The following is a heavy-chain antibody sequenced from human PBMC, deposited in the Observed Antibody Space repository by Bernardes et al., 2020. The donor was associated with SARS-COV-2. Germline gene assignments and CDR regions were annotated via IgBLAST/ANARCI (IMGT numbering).Heavy chain of an antibody. CDR1: GFTFSSYG. V-gene: IGHV3-30*18. Sequence: GGSLRLSRAASGFTFSSYGMHWVRQAPGKGLEWVAVISYDGSNKYYADSVKGRFTISRDNSKNTLYLQMNSLRAEDTAVYYCAKDGGEYCSGGSCYSGWLDYWGQGTLVTVSS. J-gene: IGHJ4*02. CDR3: AKDGGEYCSGGSCYSGWLDY. D-gene: IGHD2-15*01. CDR2: ISYDGSNK.